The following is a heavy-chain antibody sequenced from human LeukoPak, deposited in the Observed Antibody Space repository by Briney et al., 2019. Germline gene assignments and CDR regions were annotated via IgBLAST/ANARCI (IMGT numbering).Heavy chain of an antibody. CDR2: ISAYNGNT. D-gene: IGHD6-25*01. J-gene: IGHJ3*02. V-gene: IGHV1-18*01. CDR3: ARSSSAYDAFDI. Sequence: PAQGYKWMGWISAYNGNTNYAQKLQGRVTMTTDTSTSTAYMELRSLRSDDTAVYYCARSSSAYDAFDIWGQGTMVTVSS.